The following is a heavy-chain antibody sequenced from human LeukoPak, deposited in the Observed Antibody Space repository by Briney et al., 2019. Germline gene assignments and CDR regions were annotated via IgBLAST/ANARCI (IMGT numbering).Heavy chain of an antibody. CDR2: ISYDGSNK. V-gene: IGHV3-30*18. CDR3: VNLGYSD. J-gene: IGHJ4*02. CDR1: GFTFSSYG. D-gene: IGHD5-12*01. Sequence: GFLRLSCAASGFTFSSYGMHWVRQAPGKGLEWVAVISYDGSNKYYADSVKGRFTISRDNSKNTLYLQMNSLRVGDTAVYYCVNLGYSDGGQGTLVTVSS.